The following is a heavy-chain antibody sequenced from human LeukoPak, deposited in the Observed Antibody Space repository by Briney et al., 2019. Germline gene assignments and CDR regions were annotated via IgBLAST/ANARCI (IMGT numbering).Heavy chain of an antibody. CDR2: MNPNSGNT. CDR3: ARVHPPFLEPGIAAANNWFDP. D-gene: IGHD6-13*01. Sequence: ASVKVSCKASGYTFTSYDINWVRQATGQGLEWMGWMNPNSGNTGYAQKFQGRVTMTRNTSISTAYMELSSLRSEDTAVYYCARVHPPFLEPGIAAANNWFDPWGQGTLVTVSS. CDR1: GYTFTSYD. V-gene: IGHV1-8*01. J-gene: IGHJ5*02.